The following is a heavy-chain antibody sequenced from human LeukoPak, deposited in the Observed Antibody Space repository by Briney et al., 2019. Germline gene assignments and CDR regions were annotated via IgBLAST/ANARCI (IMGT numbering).Heavy chain of an antibody. CDR3: AGGPPRQSPWYFDY. CDR1: GGTFSSYA. Sequence: SVKVSCKASGGTFSSYAISWVRQAPGQGLEWMGGIIPIFGTANYAQKFQGRVTITTDESTSTAYMELRSLRSDDTAVYYCAGGPPRQSPWYFDYWGQGTLVTVSS. J-gene: IGHJ4*02. V-gene: IGHV1-69*05. CDR2: IIPIFGTA. D-gene: IGHD2-15*01.